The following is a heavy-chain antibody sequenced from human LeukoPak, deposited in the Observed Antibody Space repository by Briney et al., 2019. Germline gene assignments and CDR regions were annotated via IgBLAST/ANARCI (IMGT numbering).Heavy chain of an antibody. CDR3: ARDRTAVAGTWNGADLKHNWFDP. CDR2: IIPIFGTA. J-gene: IGHJ5*02. CDR1: GGTFSSYA. D-gene: IGHD6-19*01. Sequence: SVKVSCEASGGTFSSYAISWVRQAPGQGLEWMGRIIPIFGTANYAQKFQGRVTITTDESTSTAYMELSSLRSEDTAVYYCARDRTAVAGTWNGADLKHNWFDPWGQGTLVTVSS. V-gene: IGHV1-69*05.